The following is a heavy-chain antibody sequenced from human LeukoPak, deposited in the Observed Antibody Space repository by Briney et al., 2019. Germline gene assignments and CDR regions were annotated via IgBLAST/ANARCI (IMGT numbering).Heavy chain of an antibody. V-gene: IGHV3-21*01. CDR3: ARDSGVTYYYDSSGYSDAFDI. D-gene: IGHD3-22*01. Sequence: GGSLRLPCAASGFTFSSYSMNWVRQAPGKGLEWVSSISSSSSYIYYADSVKGRFTISRDNAKNSLYLQSNGLRAEDTAVYYCARDSGVTYYYDSSGYSDAFDIWGQGTMVTVSS. CDR2: ISSSSSYI. J-gene: IGHJ3*02. CDR1: GFTFSSYS.